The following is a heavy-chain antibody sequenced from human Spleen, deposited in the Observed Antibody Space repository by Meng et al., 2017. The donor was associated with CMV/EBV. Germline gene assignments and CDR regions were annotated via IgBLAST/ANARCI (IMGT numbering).Heavy chain of an antibody. Sequence: ASVKVSCKATSYIFSNYGINWVRQATGQGLEWMGWMNPNSGNTGYAQKFQGRVTMTRKTSISTAYMELSSLRSEDTAVYYCASKIVVPAAIFGEQDAFDIWGQGTMVTVSS. D-gene: IGHD2-2*01. CDR3: ASKIVVPAAIFGEQDAFDI. CDR2: MNPNSGNT. V-gene: IGHV1-8*02. CDR1: SYIFSNYG. J-gene: IGHJ3*02.